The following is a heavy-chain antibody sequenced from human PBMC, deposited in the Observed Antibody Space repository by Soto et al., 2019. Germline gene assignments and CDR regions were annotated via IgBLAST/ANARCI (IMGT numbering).Heavy chain of an antibody. CDR2: ISGGGDTT. J-gene: IGHJ4*02. D-gene: IGHD3-10*01. CDR3: AKGRGGSGSLTPRVDF. V-gene: IGHV3-23*01. CDR1: GFTFNNYA. Sequence: EVQLLESGGGLVQPGGSLRLSCAASGFTFNNYAMTWVRQAPGKGLEWVSAISGGGDTTSYADSVKDRFTVSRDGSKNTLYRQMSSLRAEDTALYYCAKGRGGSGSLTPRVDFWGQGTLVTVSS.